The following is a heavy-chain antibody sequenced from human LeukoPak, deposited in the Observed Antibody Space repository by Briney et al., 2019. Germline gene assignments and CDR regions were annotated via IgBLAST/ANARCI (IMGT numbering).Heavy chain of an antibody. CDR3: LPQEDCRKTTRQFDY. Sequence: PGGSLRLSCAASGFIFSTYWMHWVRQAPGKRLVWVSRMNSDGSSISYADSVKGRFTISRDNAKNTLYLQMNNLRPEDTAVYYCLPQEDCRKTTRQFDYWGQGTLVTVSS. CDR1: GFIFSTYW. V-gene: IGHV3-74*01. D-gene: IGHD1-14*01. CDR2: MNSDGSSI. J-gene: IGHJ4*02.